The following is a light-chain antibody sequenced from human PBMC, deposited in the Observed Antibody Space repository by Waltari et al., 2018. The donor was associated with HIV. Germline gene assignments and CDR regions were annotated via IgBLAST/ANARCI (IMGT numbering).Light chain of an antibody. J-gene: IGKJ5*01. CDR1: QSVSNN. V-gene: IGKV3-15*01. CDR2: GAS. CDR3: QQYNDWLLVT. Sequence: EIVLTQSPATLSVSPGQRATLSCRASQSVSNNLAWYQQKPGQSPRLLIYGASARATAIPARFSGSGSGTEFTLTVSSLQSEDFAVYYCQQYNDWLLVTFGQGTRLEIE.